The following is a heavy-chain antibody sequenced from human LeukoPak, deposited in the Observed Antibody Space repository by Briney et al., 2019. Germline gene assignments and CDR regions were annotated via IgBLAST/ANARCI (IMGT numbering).Heavy chain of an antibody. CDR3: TKARGATYGTYYFDY. V-gene: IGHV3-23*01. D-gene: IGHD4/OR15-4a*01. CDR1: GFTFSSYA. J-gene: IGHJ4*02. Sequence: GGSLRLSCAASGFTFSSYAMDWVRQAPGKGLEWVSISGSGGDTYYADSVKGRFTISRDNSKNTLYLQMNSLRAEDTAVYYCTKARGATYGTYYFDYWGQGTLVTVSS. CDR2: SGSGGDT.